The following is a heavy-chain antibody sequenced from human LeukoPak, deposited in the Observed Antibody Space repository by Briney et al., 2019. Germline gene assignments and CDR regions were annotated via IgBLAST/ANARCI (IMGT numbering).Heavy chain of an antibody. V-gene: IGHV3-74*01. CDR2: INSDGSST. J-gene: IGHJ3*01. CDR1: GFTFSNYW. D-gene: IGHD4-17*01. CDR3: ARDYGDAFDV. Sequence: GGSLRLSCAASGFTFSNYWMHWVREAAGKGLVWVSLINSDGSSTNYADSVKGRFTIYRDNAKNTLYLQMNSLRAEDTAVYYCARDYGDAFDVWGQGTVVTVSS.